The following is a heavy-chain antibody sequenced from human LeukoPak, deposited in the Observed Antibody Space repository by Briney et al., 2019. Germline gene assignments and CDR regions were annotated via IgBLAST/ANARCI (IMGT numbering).Heavy chain of an antibody. D-gene: IGHD4-23*01. J-gene: IGHJ4*02. V-gene: IGHV3-74*01. Sequence: QPGGSLRLSCAASGFTFSNYWMHWVRQGPGKGLVWVSRINSDGSSTRYADSVKGRLTISRDNSKNTLYLQMNSLRAEDTAVYYCAKDAPTVLILFDYWGQGTLVTVSS. CDR3: AKDAPTVLILFDY. CDR2: INSDGSST. CDR1: GFTFSNYW.